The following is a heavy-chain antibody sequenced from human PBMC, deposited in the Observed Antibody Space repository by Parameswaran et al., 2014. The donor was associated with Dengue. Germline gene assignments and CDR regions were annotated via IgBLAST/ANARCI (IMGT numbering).Heavy chain of an antibody. Sequence: PGKGLEWIGEINHSGSTNYNPSLKSRVTISVDTSKNQFSLKLSSVTAADTAVYYCASAEDYYYYGMDVWGQGTTVTVSS. V-gene: IGHV4-34*01. J-gene: IGHJ6*02. CDR2: INHSGST. CDR3: ASAEDYYYYGMDV.